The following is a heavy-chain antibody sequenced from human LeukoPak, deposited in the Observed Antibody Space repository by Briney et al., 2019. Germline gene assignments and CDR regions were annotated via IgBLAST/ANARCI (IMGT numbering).Heavy chain of an antibody. V-gene: IGHV3-30*02. Sequence: GGSLRLSYAASGLTFNSYAMHWVRQIPGKGLEWVAFIWYDGINKHYADSVKGRFTIFRDNSKNTVFLQMNSLRVEDTAVYYCAKSWNYYDSSGDDALDIWGQGTMVTVSS. D-gene: IGHD3-22*01. CDR2: IWYDGINK. J-gene: IGHJ3*02. CDR1: GLTFNSYA. CDR3: AKSWNYYDSSGDDALDI.